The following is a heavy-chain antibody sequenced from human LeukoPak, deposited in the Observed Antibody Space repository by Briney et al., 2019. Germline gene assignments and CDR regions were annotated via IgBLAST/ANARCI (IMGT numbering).Heavy chain of an antibody. V-gene: IGHV3-33*01. Sequence: QPGGSLRLSCAASGFTFSSYGMHWVRQAPGKGLEWVAVLWYDGSNKYYADSVKGRFTISRDNSKNTLYLQMNSLRAEDTAVYYCARDMATIANWFDPWGQGTLVTVSS. J-gene: IGHJ5*02. D-gene: IGHD5-24*01. CDR2: LWYDGSNK. CDR1: GFTFSSYG. CDR3: ARDMATIANWFDP.